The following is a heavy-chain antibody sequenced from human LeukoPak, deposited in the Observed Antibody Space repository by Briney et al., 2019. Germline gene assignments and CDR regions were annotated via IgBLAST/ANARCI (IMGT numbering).Heavy chain of an antibody. CDR1: GFTFSSYA. CDR2: ISNTGGST. D-gene: IGHD3-10*01. CDR3: AKRASGSGTSLYYFDY. V-gene: IGHV3-23*01. Sequence: PGGSLRLSCAASGFTFSSYAMSWVRQAPAKGLEWVSVISNTGGSTFYADSVKGRFTISRDNSKNTLYLQMNSLRAEDTAVYYCAKRASGSGTSLYYFDYWGQGTLVTVSS. J-gene: IGHJ4*02.